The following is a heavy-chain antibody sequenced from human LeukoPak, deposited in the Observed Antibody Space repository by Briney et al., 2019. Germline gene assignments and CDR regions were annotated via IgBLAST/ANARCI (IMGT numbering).Heavy chain of an antibody. CDR2: INHGGST. CDR3: ASLYCSSSSCYDGNVDY. Sequence: SETLSLTCAVYGGSFSGDFWSWIRQSPGKGLEWIGEINHGGSTTYNPSLQSRVTISVDTSKNQLSLKVSSVTAADTAVYYCASLYCSSSSCYDGNVDYWGQGTLVTVSS. D-gene: IGHD2-2*01. CDR1: GGSFSGDF. V-gene: IGHV4-34*01. J-gene: IGHJ4*02.